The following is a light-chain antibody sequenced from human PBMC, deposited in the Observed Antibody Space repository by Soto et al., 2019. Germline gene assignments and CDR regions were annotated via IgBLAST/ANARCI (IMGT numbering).Light chain of an antibody. V-gene: IGLV2-23*02. J-gene: IGLJ1*01. Sequence: QSALAQPASVSGSPGQSITISCTGSGSDVGNYRLISWFQQHPDKAPKLLIHEVTKRPSGVSSRSSGSKSDNTASLTISVLRAEDAAEYYCFSAAGDNTYVFGTGTKLTVL. CDR2: EVT. CDR1: GSDVGNYRL. CDR3: FSAAGDNTYV.